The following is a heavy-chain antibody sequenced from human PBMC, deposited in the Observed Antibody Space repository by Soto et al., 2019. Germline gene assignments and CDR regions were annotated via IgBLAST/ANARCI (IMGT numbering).Heavy chain of an antibody. Sequence: ASVKVSCKTSGFTFSNSAVQWVRQARGQRLEWMAWIVVGSGNTNYAQKFRERVTITRDMSTSTTHMEVSSLTSEDTAVYYCAAELYSGGSCCSFDIWGQGTMVTVSS. D-gene: IGHD2-15*01. CDR2: IVVGSGNT. J-gene: IGHJ3*02. CDR3: AAELYSGGSCCSFDI. CDR1: GFTFSNSA. V-gene: IGHV1-58*01.